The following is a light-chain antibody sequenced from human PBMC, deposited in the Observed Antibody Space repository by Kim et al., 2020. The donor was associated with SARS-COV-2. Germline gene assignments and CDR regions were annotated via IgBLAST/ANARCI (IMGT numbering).Light chain of an antibody. CDR3: QQYNNWPPLT. J-gene: IGKJ4*01. CDR2: GAS. Sequence: VSPGERATLSCRASQSVSSNLAWYQQKPGQAPRLLIYGASTRATGIPARFSGSGSGTEFTHTISSLQSEDFAVYYCQQYNNWPPLTFGGGTKVEI. V-gene: IGKV3-15*01. CDR1: QSVSSN.